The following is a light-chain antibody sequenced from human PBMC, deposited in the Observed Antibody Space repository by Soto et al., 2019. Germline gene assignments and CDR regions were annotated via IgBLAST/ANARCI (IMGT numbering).Light chain of an antibody. CDR1: QSVSSP. Sequence: EIVLTQSPATLSLSPGDRATLFGRASQSVSSPLAGYQHKPGQPPRLLISETSNRATGVPARFSGSGSGTDFTLTISSLEPEDFAVYYCQQRTNWPLTFGGGTNVEVK. CDR3: QQRTNWPLT. J-gene: IGKJ4*01. CDR2: ETS. V-gene: IGKV3-11*01.